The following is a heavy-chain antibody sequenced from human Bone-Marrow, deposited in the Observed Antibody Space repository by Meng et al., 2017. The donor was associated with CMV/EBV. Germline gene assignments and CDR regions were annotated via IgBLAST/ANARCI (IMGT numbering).Heavy chain of an antibody. D-gene: IGHD6-19*01. Sequence: GESLKISCAASGFTFSSYSMNWVRQAPGKGLGWVSSISSSSSYIYYADSVKGRFTISRDNAKNSLYLQMNSLRAEDTAVYYCARHSSGWYEEDYWGQGTLVTVSS. V-gene: IGHV3-21*01. CDR1: GFTFSSYS. CDR2: ISSSSSYI. CDR3: ARHSSGWYEEDY. J-gene: IGHJ4*02.